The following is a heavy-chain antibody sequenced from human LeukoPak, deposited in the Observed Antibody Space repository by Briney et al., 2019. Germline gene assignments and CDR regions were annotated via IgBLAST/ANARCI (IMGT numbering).Heavy chain of an antibody. CDR1: GFTFSSYG. D-gene: IGHD5-24*01. CDR2: ISGSGGST. Sequence: PGGSLRLSCAASGFTFSSYGMSWVRQAPGKGLEWVSAISGSGGSTYYADSVKGRFTISRDNSKNSLFLQMNSLRAEDTAVYYCARGGEMATQLFFYLDYWGQGTLVTVSS. CDR3: ARGGEMATQLFFYLDY. V-gene: IGHV3-23*01. J-gene: IGHJ4*02.